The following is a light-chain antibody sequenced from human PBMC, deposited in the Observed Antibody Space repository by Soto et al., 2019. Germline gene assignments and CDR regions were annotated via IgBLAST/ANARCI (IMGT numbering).Light chain of an antibody. Sequence: EIVLTQSPGTLSLSPGEIATLSCRASQSVSSNYLAWYRRKPGQAPRLLIYGASSRATGIPDRVSGSGSGTDFTLTITRLEPEDLAVYYGQQYSSSPPTFGPGPRVEIK. CDR3: QQYSSSPPT. CDR2: GAS. CDR1: QSVSSNY. J-gene: IGKJ1*01. V-gene: IGKV3-20*01.